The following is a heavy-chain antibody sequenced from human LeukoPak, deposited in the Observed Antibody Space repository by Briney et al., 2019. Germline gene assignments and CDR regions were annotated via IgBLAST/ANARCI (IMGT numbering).Heavy chain of an antibody. D-gene: IGHD5-18*01. CDR3: ARDRGADYSYRFLKVKYYFDY. CDR1: GFTFSSYG. J-gene: IGHJ4*02. Sequence: GGSLRLSCAASGFTFSSYGMHWVRQAPGKGLEWVAVIWYDGSNKYYADSVKGRFTISRDNSKNTLYLQMNSLRAEDTAVYYCARDRGADYSYRFLKVKYYFDYWGQGTLVTVSS. CDR2: IWYDGSNK. V-gene: IGHV3-33*01.